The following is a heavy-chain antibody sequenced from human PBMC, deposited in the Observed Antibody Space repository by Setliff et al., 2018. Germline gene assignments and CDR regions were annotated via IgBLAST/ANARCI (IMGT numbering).Heavy chain of an antibody. CDR3: VRDTTSGWMLTN. J-gene: IGHJ4*02. Sequence: GGSLRLSCTASGFTFGDYAMNWVRQAPGKGLEWVSSISSSSSYIYYADSVKGRFTISRDNAKNSLYLQMNSLRAEDTAVYYCVRDTTSGWMLTNWGQGTLVTVSS. CDR1: GFTFGDYA. V-gene: IGHV3-21*01. D-gene: IGHD6-25*01. CDR2: ISSSSSYI.